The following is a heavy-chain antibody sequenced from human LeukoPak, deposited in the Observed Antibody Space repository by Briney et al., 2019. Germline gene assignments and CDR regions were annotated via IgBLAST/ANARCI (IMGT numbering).Heavy chain of an antibody. J-gene: IGHJ4*02. CDR1: GGSFSGYY. CDR3: VGGNLDY. CDR2: INHSGST. V-gene: IGHV4-34*01. D-gene: IGHD4-23*01. Sequence: SETLSLTCAVYGGSFSGYYWSWIRQPPGKGLEWIGEINHSGSTNYNPSLKSRVTISVDTSKNQFSLKLRSVTAADTAVYYCVGGNLDYWGQGTLVTVSS.